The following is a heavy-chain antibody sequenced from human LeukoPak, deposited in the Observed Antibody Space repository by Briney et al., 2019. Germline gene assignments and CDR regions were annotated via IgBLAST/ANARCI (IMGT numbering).Heavy chain of an antibody. CDR2: ISDSGGNT. CDR3: AKRIQYSSSSAYFDY. D-gene: IGHD6-6*01. Sequence: GGSLRLSCAASGFTFSNYGMNWVRQAPGKGLEWVSSISDSGGNTYYTDSVKGRFTISRDNSKNTLYLQMNSLRADDTAIYYCAKRIQYSSSSAYFDYWGQGTLVTVSS. V-gene: IGHV3-23*01. J-gene: IGHJ4*02. CDR1: GFTFSNYG.